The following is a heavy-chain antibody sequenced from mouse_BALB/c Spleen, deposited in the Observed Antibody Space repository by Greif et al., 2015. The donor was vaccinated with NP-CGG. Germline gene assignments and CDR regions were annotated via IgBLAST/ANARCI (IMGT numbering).Heavy chain of an antibody. J-gene: IGHJ3*01. CDR2: INPSTGYT. V-gene: IGHV1-7*01. CDR3: ARDGYYAWFAY. CDR1: GYTFTSYW. D-gene: IGHD2-3*01. Sequence: QVQLQQSGAELAKPGASVKMSCKASGYTFTSYWMHWVKQRPGQGLEWIGYINPSTGYTEYNQKFKDKATLTADKSSSTAYMQLSSLTSEDSAVYYCARDGYYAWFAYWGQGTLVTVSA.